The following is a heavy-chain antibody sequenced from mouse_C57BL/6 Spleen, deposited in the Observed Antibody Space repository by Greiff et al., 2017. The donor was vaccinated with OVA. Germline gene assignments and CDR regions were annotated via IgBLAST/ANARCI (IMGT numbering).Heavy chain of an antibody. CDR2: IRLKSDNYAT. CDR3: TSFITSFAY. CDR1: GFTFSNYW. Sequence: EVKVEESGGGLVQPGGSMKLSCVASGFTFSNYWMNWVRQSPEKGLEWVAQIRLKSDNYATHYAESVKGRFTISRDDSKSSVYLQMNNLRAEDTGIYYCTSFITSFAYWGQGTLVTVSA. D-gene: IGHD1-1*01. J-gene: IGHJ3*01. V-gene: IGHV6-3*01.